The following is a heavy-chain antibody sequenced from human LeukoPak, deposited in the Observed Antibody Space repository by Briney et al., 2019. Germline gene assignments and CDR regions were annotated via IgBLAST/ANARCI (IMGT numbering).Heavy chain of an antibody. CDR2: INHSGST. D-gene: IGHD3-22*01. J-gene: IGHJ4*02. Sequence: PSETLSLTCAVYGGSFSGYYWSWIRQPPGKGLEWIGEINHSGSTNYNPSLKSRVTISVDTSKNQFSLKLSSVTAADTAVYYCARGLRYYYDSSGYERRNLPRYFEYCGQGTLVTVSS. V-gene: IGHV4-34*01. CDR3: ARGLRYYYDSSGYERRNLPRYFEY. CDR1: GGSFSGYY.